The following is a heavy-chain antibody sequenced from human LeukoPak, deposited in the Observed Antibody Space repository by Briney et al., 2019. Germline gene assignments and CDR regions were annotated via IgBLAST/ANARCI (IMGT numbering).Heavy chain of an antibody. Sequence: GGSLRLSCAASGFTFSNAWMSWVRQAPGKGLEWVGRIKSKTDGGTTDYAAPVKGRFTISRDDSKNTLYLQVNSLKTEDTAVYYCTTESLYGSGSYYITYMDVWGKGTTVTVSS. CDR2: IKSKTDGGTT. CDR1: GFTFSNAW. J-gene: IGHJ6*03. CDR3: TTESLYGSGSYYITYMDV. D-gene: IGHD3-10*01. V-gene: IGHV3-15*01.